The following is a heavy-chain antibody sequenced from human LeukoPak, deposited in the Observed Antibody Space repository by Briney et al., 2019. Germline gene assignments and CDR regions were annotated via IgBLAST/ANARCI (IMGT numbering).Heavy chain of an antibody. J-gene: IGHJ3*02. D-gene: IGHD3-22*01. CDR3: ARQIASSGYLPWAFDI. Sequence: SETLSLTCTVSGGSITSGNYYWGWIRQPPGKGLGWIGDIFFTGSTYYSPSLKSRVTISVGTSTTQFSLKLTSVTAADTAVYYCARQIASSGYLPWAFDIWGQGTVVTVSS. CDR2: IFFTGST. V-gene: IGHV4-39*01. CDR1: GGSITSGNYY.